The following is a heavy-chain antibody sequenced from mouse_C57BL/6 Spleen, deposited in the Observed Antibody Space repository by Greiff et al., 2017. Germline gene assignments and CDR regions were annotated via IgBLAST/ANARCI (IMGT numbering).Heavy chain of an antibody. CDR2: IHPNSGST. V-gene: IGHV1-64*01. Sequence: QVQLQQSGAELVKPGASVKLSCKASGYTFTSYWMHWVKQRPGQGLEWIGMIHPNSGSTNYNEKFKSKATLTVDKSSSTAYMQLSSLTSEDSAVYYCARWEDIYYDYDEGHYAMDYWGQGTSVTVSS. CDR1: GYTFTSYW. CDR3: ARWEDIYYDYDEGHYAMDY. J-gene: IGHJ4*01. D-gene: IGHD2-4*01.